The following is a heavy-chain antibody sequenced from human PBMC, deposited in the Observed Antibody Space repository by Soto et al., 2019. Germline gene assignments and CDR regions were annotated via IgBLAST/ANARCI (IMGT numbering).Heavy chain of an antibody. D-gene: IGHD2-15*01. CDR3: AIAVVAVKTRFDY. J-gene: IGHJ4*02. Sequence: GASVKVSCKASGYTFTGYYMHWVRQAPGQGLEWMGWINPNSGGTNYAQKFQGWVTMTGDTSISTAYMELSSLRSEDTAVYYCAIAVVAVKTRFDYWGQGTLVTVSS. CDR2: INPNSGGT. V-gene: IGHV1-2*04. CDR1: GYTFTGYY.